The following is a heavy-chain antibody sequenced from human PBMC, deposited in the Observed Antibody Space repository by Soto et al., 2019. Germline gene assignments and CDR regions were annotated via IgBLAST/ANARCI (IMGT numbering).Heavy chain of an antibody. V-gene: IGHV4-59*08. Sequence: SETLSLTCTVSGGSISSYYWSWIRQPPGKGLEWIGYIYYSGSTNYNPSLKSRVTISVDTSKNQFSLKLSSVTAADTAVYYCARLSTYSSGWYYFDYWGQGTLVTVSS. D-gene: IGHD6-19*01. J-gene: IGHJ4*02. CDR1: GGSISSYY. CDR2: IYYSGST. CDR3: ARLSTYSSGWYYFDY.